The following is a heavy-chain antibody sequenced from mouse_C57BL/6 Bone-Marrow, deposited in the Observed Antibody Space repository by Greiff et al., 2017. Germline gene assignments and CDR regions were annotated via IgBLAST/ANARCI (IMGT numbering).Heavy chain of an antibody. J-gene: IGHJ1*03. CDR3: ARAGSSYRYVDV. D-gene: IGHD1-1*01. CDR2: IYPGDGDT. CDR1: GYAFSSSW. V-gene: IGHV1-82*01. Sequence: VQRVESGPELVKPGASVKISCKASGYAFSSSWMNWVKQRPGKGLEWIGRIYPGDGDTNYNGKFKGKATLTADKSSSTAYMQLSSLTSEDSAVYFCARAGSSYRYVDVWGTGTTVTVSS.